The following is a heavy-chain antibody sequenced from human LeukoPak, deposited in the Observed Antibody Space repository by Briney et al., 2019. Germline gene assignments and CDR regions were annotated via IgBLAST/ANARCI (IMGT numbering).Heavy chain of an antibody. Sequence: ASVKVSCKASGYTFTGYYMHWVRQAPGQGLEWMGRINPNSGGTNYAQKFQGRVTMTGDTSISTAYMELSRLRSDDTAVYYCARDSHSSGWYLIGYWGQGTLVTVSS. CDR2: INPNSGGT. CDR1: GYTFTGYY. V-gene: IGHV1-2*06. CDR3: ARDSHSSGWYLIGY. D-gene: IGHD6-19*01. J-gene: IGHJ4*02.